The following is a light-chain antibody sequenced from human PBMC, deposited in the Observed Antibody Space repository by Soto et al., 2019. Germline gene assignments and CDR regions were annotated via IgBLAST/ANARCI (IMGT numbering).Light chain of an antibody. Sequence: DIQMTQSPSSLSASVGDRVTITCRASQSISSYLNWYQQKPGQAPKLLIYAASSLQRGVPSRFSGSGSGTDFTLTISSLQPEDFATYYCQQSYSTPPYTFGQGTKLEIK. J-gene: IGKJ2*01. CDR1: QSISSY. V-gene: IGKV1-39*01. CDR3: QQSYSTPPYT. CDR2: AAS.